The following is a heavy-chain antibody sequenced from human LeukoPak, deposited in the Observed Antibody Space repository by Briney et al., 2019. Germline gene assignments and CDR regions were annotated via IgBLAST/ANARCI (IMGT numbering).Heavy chain of an antibody. CDR2: IIPILGIA. CDR3: ASDSLAPDYYDSSGKTLGAFDI. Sequence: SVKVSCKASGGTFSSYAISWVRQAPGQGLEWMGRIIPILGIANYAQKFQGRVTITADKSTSTAYMELSSLRSEDTAVYYCASDSLAPDYYDSSGKTLGAFDIWGQGTMVTVSS. J-gene: IGHJ3*02. CDR1: GGTFSSYA. V-gene: IGHV1-69*04. D-gene: IGHD3-22*01.